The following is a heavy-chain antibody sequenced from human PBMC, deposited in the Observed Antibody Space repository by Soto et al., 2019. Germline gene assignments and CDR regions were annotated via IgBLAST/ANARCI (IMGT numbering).Heavy chain of an antibody. V-gene: IGHV3-23*01. CDR2: ISASGGDT. Sequence: EAQMLESGGGSVQPGGSLRLSCASSGFTFSTYALAWVRQSPGKGLEWVSSISASGGDTWYADSVKGRFTISRDNSKNTLYLQMHSMRVEDTAVYYCARRPTATASWGQGTLVTVSS. J-gene: IGHJ5*02. CDR1: GFTFSTYA. D-gene: IGHD1-1*01. CDR3: ARRPTATAS.